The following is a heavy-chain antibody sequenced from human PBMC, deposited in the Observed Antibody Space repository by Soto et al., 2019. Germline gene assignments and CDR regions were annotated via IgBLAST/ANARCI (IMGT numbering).Heavy chain of an antibody. J-gene: IGHJ5*02. D-gene: IGHD3-10*01. V-gene: IGHV4-30-2*01. CDR2: IYHSGST. CDR1: GGSISSGGYS. CDR3: ARDGSGSYSNWFDP. Sequence: LSLTCAVSGGSISSGGYSWSWIRQPPGKGLEWIGYIYHSGSTYYNPSLKGRVTISVDRSKNQFSLKLSSVTAADTAVYYCARDGSGSYSNWFDPWGQGTLVTVSS.